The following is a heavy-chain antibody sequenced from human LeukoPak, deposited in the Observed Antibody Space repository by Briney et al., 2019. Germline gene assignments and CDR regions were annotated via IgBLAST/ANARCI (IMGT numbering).Heavy chain of an antibody. J-gene: IGHJ6*02. CDR3: ARTPVYCSGGSCYYYYYAMDV. Sequence: KTSETLSLTCTVSGASVSSGSSYWGWIRRPPGKGLEWIGYIFYSGTTNYSPSLKSRVTMSLDTSENQFSLRLSSVTAADTAVYYCARTPVYCSGGSCYYYYYAMDVWGQGTTVTVSS. CDR2: IFYSGTT. CDR1: GASVSSGSSY. D-gene: IGHD2-15*01. V-gene: IGHV4-61*01.